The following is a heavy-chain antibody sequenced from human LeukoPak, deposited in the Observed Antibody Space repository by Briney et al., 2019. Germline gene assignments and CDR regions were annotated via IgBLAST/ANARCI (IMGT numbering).Heavy chain of an antibody. Sequence: GSLRLSCAASGFTVSSNYMSWIRQPPGKGLEWIGQIYHSGGANYNPSLRSRVAISIDTSKNQLSLRLSSVTAADTAVYYCARHGSYCFDSWGQGTLVTVSS. J-gene: IGHJ4*02. D-gene: IGHD3-10*01. CDR3: ARHGSYCFDS. V-gene: IGHV4-34*01. CDR1: GFTVSSNY. CDR2: IYHSGGA.